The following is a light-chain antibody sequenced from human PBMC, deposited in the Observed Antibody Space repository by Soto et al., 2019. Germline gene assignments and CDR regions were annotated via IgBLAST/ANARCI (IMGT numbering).Light chain of an antibody. V-gene: IGLV2-11*01. CDR1: SSDVGGFNY. Sequence: QSALTQPRSLSGSPGQSVTISCTGTSSDVGGFNYVSWYQQHPGKAPKLAIYDVSKRPSGVPDRFSGSKSGNTASLTISGLQAEDEADYYCCSYAGSYTWVFGGGTKLTVL. J-gene: IGLJ3*02. CDR3: CSYAGSYTWV. CDR2: DVS.